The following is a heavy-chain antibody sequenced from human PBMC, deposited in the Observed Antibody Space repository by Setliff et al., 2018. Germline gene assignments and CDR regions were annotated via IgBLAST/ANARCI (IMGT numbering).Heavy chain of an antibody. J-gene: IGHJ3*01. D-gene: IGHD3-22*01. CDR3: ARGPHYDPTYSLPGHAFDF. V-gene: IGHV4-38-2*01. CDR2: LFDGGSA. Sequence: SETLSLTCAVSGYSISNGFYWGWIRQSPVKGLEWIGSLFDGGSAYYSPSLKSRASISLDASKNQFALKLTSATAADTAVYYCARGPHYDPTYSLPGHAFDFWGQGIMVTVSS. CDR1: GYSISNGFY.